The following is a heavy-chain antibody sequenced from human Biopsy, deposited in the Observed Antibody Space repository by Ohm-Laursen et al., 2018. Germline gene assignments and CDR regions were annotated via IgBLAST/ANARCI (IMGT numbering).Heavy chain of an antibody. CDR2: IFYRGST. V-gene: IGHV4-39*02. D-gene: IGHD6-6*01. Sequence: SQTLSLTCTVSGGSISNNNYYWGWIRQPPGKGLEWIGSIFYRGSTHYKPSLKSRVNISVDTSKNQFSLKLNSVTAADTAVYYCARDSRRTAREGGMDVWGQGTTVIVSS. CDR1: GGSISNNNYY. J-gene: IGHJ6*02. CDR3: ARDSRRTAREGGMDV.